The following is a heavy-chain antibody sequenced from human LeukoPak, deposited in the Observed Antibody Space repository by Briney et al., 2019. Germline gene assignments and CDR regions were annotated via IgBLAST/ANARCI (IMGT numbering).Heavy chain of an antibody. CDR3: ARALRGFLYYYYYMDV. Sequence: SETLSLTCTVSGGSISSYYWSWIRQPPGKGLEWIGYIYYSGSTNYNPPLKSRVTISVDTSKNQFSLKLSSVTAADTAVYYCARALRGFLYYYYYMDVWGKGTTVTVSS. D-gene: IGHD2/OR15-2a*01. V-gene: IGHV4-59*01. CDR2: IYYSGST. J-gene: IGHJ6*03. CDR1: GGSISSYY.